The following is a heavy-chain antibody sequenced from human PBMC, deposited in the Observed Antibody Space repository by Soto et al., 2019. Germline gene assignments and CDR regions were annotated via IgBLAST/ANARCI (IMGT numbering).Heavy chain of an antibody. J-gene: IGHJ5*02. D-gene: IGHD3-9*01. CDR1: GGSFSGDY. CDR2: INHSGST. V-gene: IGHV4-34*01. Sequence: SETLPVTWAVYGGSFSGDYWSGIRQPPGKGLEWIGEINHSGSTNYNPSLKSRVTISVDTSKNQFSLELSSVTAADTAVYYCGRVKDDTLTGPWGQGTLVTVS. CDR3: GRVKDDTLTGP.